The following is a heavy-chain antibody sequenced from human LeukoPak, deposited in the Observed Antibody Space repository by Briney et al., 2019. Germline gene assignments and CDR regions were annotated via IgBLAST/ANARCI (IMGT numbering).Heavy chain of an antibody. CDR2: IYYSGST. CDR1: GGSINNTNYY. CDR3: ARVTGYRIEDYFDY. J-gene: IGHJ4*02. D-gene: IGHD6-13*01. Sequence: SETLSLTCSVSGGSINNTNYYWGWIRQPPGKGLEWIGSIYYSGSTYYSPSLQSRVTIPVDTSKNQFSLKLRSVTAADTAVYYCARVTGYRIEDYFDYWGQGTLVTVSS. V-gene: IGHV4-39*07.